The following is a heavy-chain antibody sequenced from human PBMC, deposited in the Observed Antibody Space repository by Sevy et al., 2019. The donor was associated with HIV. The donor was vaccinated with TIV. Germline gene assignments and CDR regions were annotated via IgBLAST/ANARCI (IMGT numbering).Heavy chain of an antibody. V-gene: IGHV1-18*01. D-gene: IGHD3-10*01. CDR2: ISAYNGNT. CDR1: GYTFISYA. CDR3: ARSYGSGNYYGY. Sequence: ASVKVSCKASGYTFISYAINWVRQAPGQGLEWMGWISAYNGNTNYTQKLQGRVTMTTDTSSSTAYMEQWSLRSDDTAVYFCARSYGSGNYYGYWGQGTLVTVSS. J-gene: IGHJ4*02.